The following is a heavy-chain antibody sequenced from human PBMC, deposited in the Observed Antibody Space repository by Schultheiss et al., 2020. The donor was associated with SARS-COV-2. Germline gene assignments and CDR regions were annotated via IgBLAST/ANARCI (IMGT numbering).Heavy chain of an antibody. D-gene: IGHD3-10*01. CDR3: ARSRQNRRSYRSGCGAMDV. V-gene: IGHV4-34*01. CDR2: INHSGST. Sequence: SQTLSLTCAVYGGSFRGYYWSWIRQPPGKGLEWMGEINHSGSTNYNPYLKSRVTISVDTSKNQFSLKLSSVTAADTAVYYCARSRQNRRSYRSGCGAMDVWGKGTTVTVSS. J-gene: IGHJ6*03. CDR1: GGSFRGYY.